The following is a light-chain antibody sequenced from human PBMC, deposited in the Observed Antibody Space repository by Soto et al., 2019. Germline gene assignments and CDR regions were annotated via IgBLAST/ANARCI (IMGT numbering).Light chain of an antibody. Sequence: EIVMTQSPATLSVSPGERATLSCRASQSVSSNLAWYQQKPGQAPRLLIYGASTRATGIPARFSGSGSGTEFTLTISSLQSEEFAVYYCQQYNNWPPINFGQGTRLEIK. V-gene: IGKV3-15*01. J-gene: IGKJ5*01. CDR1: QSVSSN. CDR3: QQYNNWPPIN. CDR2: GAS.